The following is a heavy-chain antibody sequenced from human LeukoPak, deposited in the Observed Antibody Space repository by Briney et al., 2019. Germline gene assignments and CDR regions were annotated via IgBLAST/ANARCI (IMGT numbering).Heavy chain of an antibody. CDR3: ARDLVGASYFDY. CDR2: IIPIFGTA. CDR1: GYTFTGYY. Sequence: SVKVSCKASGYTFTGYYMHWVRQAPGQGLEWMGGIIPIFGTANYAQKFQGRVTITTDESTSTAYMELSSLRSEDTAVYYCARDLVGASYFDYWGQGTLVTVSS. J-gene: IGHJ4*02. D-gene: IGHD1-26*01. V-gene: IGHV1-69*05.